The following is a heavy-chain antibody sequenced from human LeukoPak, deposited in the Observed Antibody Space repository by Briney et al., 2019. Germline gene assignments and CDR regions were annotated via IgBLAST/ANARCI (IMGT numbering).Heavy chain of an antibody. V-gene: IGHV3-30-3*01. D-gene: IGHD2-2*01. Sequence: PGRSLRLSCAASGFTFSSYAMHWVRQAPGKGLEWVAVISYDGSNKYYADSVKGRFTISRDNSKNTLYLQINSLRAEDTAEYYCARDGGDIVVVPAADYYYSYGMDVWGQGTTVTVSS. J-gene: IGHJ6*02. CDR2: ISYDGSNK. CDR1: GFTFSSYA. CDR3: ARDGGDIVVVPAADYYYSYGMDV.